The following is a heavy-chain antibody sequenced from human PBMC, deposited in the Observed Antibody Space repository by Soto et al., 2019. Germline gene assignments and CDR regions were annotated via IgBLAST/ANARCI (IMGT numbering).Heavy chain of an antibody. CDR2: ISGSGGST. CDR3: AKDQGSSWYEIDY. V-gene: IGHV3-23*01. D-gene: IGHD6-13*01. CDR1: GFTFSNYA. Sequence: EVQLLESGGGLVQPGGSLRLSCAASGFTFSNYAVTWVRQAPGKGLEWVSTISGSGGSTYYADSVKGRFTISRDNSKNTLYLPMNSLRAEDTAVYYCAKDQGSSWYEIDYWDQGTLVTVSS. J-gene: IGHJ4*02.